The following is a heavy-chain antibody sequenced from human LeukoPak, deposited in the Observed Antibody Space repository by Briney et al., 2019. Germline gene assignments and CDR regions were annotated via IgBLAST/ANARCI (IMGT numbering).Heavy chain of an antibody. J-gene: IGHJ4*02. CDR1: GGTFSSYA. V-gene: IGHV1-69*04. D-gene: IGHD3-22*01. CDR3: ARDIYYDSSGYANTPIDY. CDR2: IIPILGIA. Sequence: GASVKVSCKASGGTFSSYAISCVRQAPGQGLEWMGRIIPILGIANYAQKFQGRVTITADKSTSTAYMELSSLRSEDTAVYYCARDIYYDSSGYANTPIDYWGQGTLVTVSS.